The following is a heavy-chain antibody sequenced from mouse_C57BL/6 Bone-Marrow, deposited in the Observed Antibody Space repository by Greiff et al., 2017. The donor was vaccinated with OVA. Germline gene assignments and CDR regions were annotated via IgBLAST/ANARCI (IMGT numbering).Heavy chain of an antibody. CDR2: IYPRSGNT. CDR3: ARGGTVVAHWYFDV. Sequence: QVQLKQSGAELARPGASVKLSCKASGYTFTSYGISWVKQRTGQGLEWIGEIYPRSGNTYYNEKFKGKATLTADKSSSTAYMELRSLTSEDSAVYFCARGGTVVAHWYFDVWGTGTTVTVSS. V-gene: IGHV1-81*01. J-gene: IGHJ1*03. D-gene: IGHD1-1*01. CDR1: GYTFTSYG.